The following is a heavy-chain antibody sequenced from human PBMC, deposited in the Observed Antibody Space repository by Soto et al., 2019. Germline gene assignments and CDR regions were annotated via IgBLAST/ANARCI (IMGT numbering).Heavy chain of an antibody. J-gene: IGHJ6*02. CDR1: GYTFTSYG. V-gene: IGHV1-18*01. Sequence: ASVKVSCKASGYTFTSYGISWVRQAPGQGLEWMGWISAYNGNTNYAQKLQGRVTMTTDTSTSTAYMELRSLRSDDTAVYYCARDFLDSGSFANYYYYGMDVWGQGTTVTVS. D-gene: IGHD1-26*01. CDR2: ISAYNGNT. CDR3: ARDFLDSGSFANYYYYGMDV.